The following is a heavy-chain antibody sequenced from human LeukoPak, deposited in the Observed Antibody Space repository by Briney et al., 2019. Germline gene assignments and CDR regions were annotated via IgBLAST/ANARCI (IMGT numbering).Heavy chain of an antibody. V-gene: IGHV3-64*01. Sequence: PGGSLRLSCAASGFTFSKYAMHWVRQAPGKGLEYASSISSSGDSTYYANTVKGRFTISRDNSKNTLYLQMGSLGVEDMGVYYCAREGASSGSYSYWGQGTLVTVSS. CDR1: GFTFSKYA. CDR3: AREGASSGSYSY. CDR2: ISSSGDST. J-gene: IGHJ4*02. D-gene: IGHD1-26*01.